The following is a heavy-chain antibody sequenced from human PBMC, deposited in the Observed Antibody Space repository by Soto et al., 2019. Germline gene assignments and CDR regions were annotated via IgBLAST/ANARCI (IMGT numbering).Heavy chain of an antibody. CDR3: ARDDAFDI. CDR2: INPNGGGT. CDR1: GYTFTGYY. J-gene: IGHJ3*02. V-gene: IGHV1-2*02. Sequence: QVQLVQSGPEMKKPEASVKVSCKASGYTFTGYYIHWVRQAPGQGLEWMGWINPNGGGTNYAQKFQGRVSMTRDTSISTAFMDLSRLISDDTAIYYCARDDAFDIWGQGTLVTVSS.